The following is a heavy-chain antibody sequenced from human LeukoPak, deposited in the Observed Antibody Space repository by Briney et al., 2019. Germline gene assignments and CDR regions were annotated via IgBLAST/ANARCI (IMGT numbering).Heavy chain of an antibody. D-gene: IGHD3-10*02. CDR3: ARGTMFPYYFDY. V-gene: IGHV3-21*01. J-gene: IGHJ4*02. CDR2: ISSSSSYI. Sequence: GGSLRLSCAASGFTFSSYSMNWVRQAPGKGLEWVSSISSSSSYIYYADSVKGRFTISRDNAKNSLYLQMNSLRAEDTAVYYCARGTMFPYYFDYWGQGTLVTVSS. CDR1: GFTFSSYS.